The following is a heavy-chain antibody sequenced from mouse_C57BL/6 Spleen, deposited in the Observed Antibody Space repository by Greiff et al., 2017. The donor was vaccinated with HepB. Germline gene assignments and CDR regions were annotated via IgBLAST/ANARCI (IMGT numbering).Heavy chain of an antibody. D-gene: IGHD2-4*01. Sequence: QLQQPGAELVRPGSSVKLSCKASGYTFTSYWMHWVKQRPIQGLEWIGNIDPSDSETHYNQKFKDKATLTVDKSSSTAYMQLSSLTSEDSAVYYCARWGEMDDYDVAYWGQGTLVTVSA. V-gene: IGHV1-52*01. CDR3: ARWGEMDDYDVAY. CDR2: IDPSDSET. CDR1: GYTFTSYW. J-gene: IGHJ3*01.